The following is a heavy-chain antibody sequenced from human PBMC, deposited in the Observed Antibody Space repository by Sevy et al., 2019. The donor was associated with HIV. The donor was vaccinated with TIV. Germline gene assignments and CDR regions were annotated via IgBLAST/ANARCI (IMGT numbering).Heavy chain of an antibody. CDR1: GFTLSSYS. V-gene: IGHV3-21*01. Sequence: GGSLRLSCAASGFTLSSYSMNWVRQAPGKGLEWDSYISSSSSYIYYADSVKGRFTISRDNAKNSLYLQMNSLRAEDTAVYHCAIGPARISAADRDIWGQGTMVTVSS. CDR3: AIGPARISAADRDI. CDR2: ISSSSSYI. J-gene: IGHJ3*02. D-gene: IGHD6-13*01.